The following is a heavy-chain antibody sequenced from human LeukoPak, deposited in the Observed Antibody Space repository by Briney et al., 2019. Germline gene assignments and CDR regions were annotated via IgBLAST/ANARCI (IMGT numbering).Heavy chain of an antibody. CDR3: ARDFAAPYCGGDCSGYHYGMDV. V-gene: IGHV3-21*01. CDR2: ISSSSSYI. CDR1: GFTFSSYS. Sequence: GGSLRLSCAASGFTFSSYSMNWVRQAPGKGLEWVSSISSSSSYIYYADSVKGRFTISRDNAKNSLYLQMNSLRAEDTAVYYCARDFAAPYCGGDCSGYHYGMDVWGQGTTVTVSS. D-gene: IGHD2-21*02. J-gene: IGHJ6*02.